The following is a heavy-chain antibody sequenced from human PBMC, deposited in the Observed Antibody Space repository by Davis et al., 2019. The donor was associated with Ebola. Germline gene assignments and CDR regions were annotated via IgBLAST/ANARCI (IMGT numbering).Heavy chain of an antibody. CDR2: IYYSETT. CDR1: GGSISTYY. V-gene: IGHV4-59*01. CDR3: AREGMDV. J-gene: IGHJ6*02. Sequence: SETLSLTCTVSGGSISTYYWSWIRQPPGKGLEWIGYIYYSETTKYNPALKSRVTISVDTSKNQFSLRLSSVTAADTAVYYCAREGMDVWGQGTTVTVSS.